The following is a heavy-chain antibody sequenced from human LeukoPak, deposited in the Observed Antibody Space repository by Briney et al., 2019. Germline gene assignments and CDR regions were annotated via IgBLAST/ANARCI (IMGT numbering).Heavy chain of an antibody. D-gene: IGHD6-13*01. CDR1: GFTFSSYE. Sequence: GGSLRLSCAASGFTFSSYEMSWVRQAPGKGLEWVSYITKSSNTIYYADSVKGRFTISRDNAQNSLYQQMNSLRAEDTAVYYCARDGFGSSWYIDFWGQGTLVTVSS. J-gene: IGHJ4*02. CDR3: ARDGFGSSWYIDF. CDR2: ITKSSNTI. V-gene: IGHV3-48*03.